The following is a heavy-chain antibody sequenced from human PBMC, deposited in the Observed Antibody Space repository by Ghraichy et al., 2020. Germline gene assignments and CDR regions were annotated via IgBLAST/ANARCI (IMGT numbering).Heavy chain of an antibody. V-gene: IGHV3-74*01. D-gene: IGHD6-6*01. Sequence: GESLRLSCAASEFAVSRYWMHWVRQAPGKGLVWVSRIDGDGNITNYADSVKGRFTISRDSAKNTLYLQMNSLRADDTAVYHCARGSSRSAITPLQYWGQGTLVTVSS. J-gene: IGHJ1*01. CDR1: EFAVSRYW. CDR2: IDGDGNIT. CDR3: ARGSSRSAITPLQY.